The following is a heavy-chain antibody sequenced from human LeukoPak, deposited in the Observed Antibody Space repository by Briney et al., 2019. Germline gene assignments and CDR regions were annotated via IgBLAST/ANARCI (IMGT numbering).Heavy chain of an antibody. V-gene: IGHV1-69*13. D-gene: IGHD6-13*01. CDR1: GGTFSSYA. Sequence: SVKVSCKASGGTFSSYAISWVRQAPGQGLEWMGGIIPIFGTANYAQKFQGRVTITADESTSTAYMELSSLRSEDTAVYYCARGRIAAENWFDPWAREPWSPSPQ. CDR3: ARGRIAAENWFDP. CDR2: IIPIFGTA. J-gene: IGHJ5*02.